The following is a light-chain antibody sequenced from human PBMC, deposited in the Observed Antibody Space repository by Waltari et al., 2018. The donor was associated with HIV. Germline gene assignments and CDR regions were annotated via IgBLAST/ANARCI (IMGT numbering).Light chain of an antibody. J-gene: IGKJ2*01. CDR1: QGISSY. CDR3: QQVNP. Sequence: DIQLTQSPSFLSASVGDRVTITCRAGQGISSYLAWYQQKPGKAPKVLIYAASTLQSGFPSRLGGSGSGTEFPLTISSLQPEDFATDYCQQVNPFGQGTKLEIK. CDR2: AAS. V-gene: IGKV1-9*01.